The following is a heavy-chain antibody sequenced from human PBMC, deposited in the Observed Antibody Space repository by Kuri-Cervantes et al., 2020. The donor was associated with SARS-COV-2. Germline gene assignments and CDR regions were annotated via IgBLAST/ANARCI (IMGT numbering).Heavy chain of an antibody. V-gene: IGHV3-7*03. D-gene: IGHD4-11*01. Sequence: GESLKISCAASGFTFSSYWMSWVRQAPGKGLEWVANIKQDGSEKYYVDSVKGRFTISRDNAKNSLYLQMNSLRAADTAVYYCASAYSNYAYFDYWGQGTLVTVSS. J-gene: IGHJ4*02. CDR1: GFTFSSYW. CDR3: ASAYSNYAYFDY. CDR2: IKQDGSEK.